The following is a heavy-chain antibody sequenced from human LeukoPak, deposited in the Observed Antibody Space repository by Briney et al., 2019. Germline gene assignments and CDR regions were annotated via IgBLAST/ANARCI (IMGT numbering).Heavy chain of an antibody. D-gene: IGHD2-2*01. CDR1: GFNFNTYT. J-gene: IGHJ4*02. Sequence: GGSLRLSCAASGFNFNTYTMNWVRQAPGKGLEWVSSISSDSSYIYYADAVHGRFTVSRDNAKYSLYLQMNSLRAEDTAVYYCARDCCSNSRFDNWGQGTLVTVSS. V-gene: IGHV3-21*01. CDR3: ARDCCSNSRFDN. CDR2: ISSDSSYI.